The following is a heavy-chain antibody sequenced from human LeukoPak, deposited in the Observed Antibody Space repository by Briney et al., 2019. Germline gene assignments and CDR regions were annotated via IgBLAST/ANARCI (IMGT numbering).Heavy chain of an antibody. V-gene: IGHV3-21*01. CDR1: GFTFSSYS. J-gene: IGHJ3*02. D-gene: IGHD3-16*02. CDR2: ISSSSSYI. Sequence: GGSLRLSCAASGFTFSSYSMNWVRQAPGKGLEWVSSISSSSSYIYYADSVKGRFTISRDNAKNSLYLQMNSLRAEDTAVYYCASYYYGSGSDYVWGSYPPGAFDIWGQGTMVTVSS. CDR3: ASYYYGSGSDYVWGSYPPGAFDI.